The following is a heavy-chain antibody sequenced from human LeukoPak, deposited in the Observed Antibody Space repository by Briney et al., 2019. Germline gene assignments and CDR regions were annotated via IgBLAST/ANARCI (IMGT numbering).Heavy chain of an antibody. Sequence: SETLSLTCAVSGGSISTAHWWNWVRQSPGKGLEWIGEIYHRGNSNYNPSLKSRVTMSVDTSKNQFSLKLSSVTAADTAVYYCARDSGWYDSSFLQHWGQGTLVTVSS. CDR2: IYHRGNS. CDR3: ARDSGWYDSSFLQH. D-gene: IGHD6-19*01. J-gene: IGHJ1*01. CDR1: GGSISTAHW. V-gene: IGHV4-4*02.